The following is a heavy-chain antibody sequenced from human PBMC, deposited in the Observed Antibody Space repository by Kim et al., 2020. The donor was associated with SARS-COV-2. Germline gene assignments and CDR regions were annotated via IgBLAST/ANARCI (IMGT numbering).Heavy chain of an antibody. D-gene: IGHD6-13*01. CDR3: ARHGSSYEYFFDY. J-gene: IGHJ4*02. V-gene: IGHV4-61*07. Sequence: YNPSLKCRVTISGDTSKNQFSLKLSSVTAADTALYYCARHGSSYEYFFDYWGQGSLVTVSS.